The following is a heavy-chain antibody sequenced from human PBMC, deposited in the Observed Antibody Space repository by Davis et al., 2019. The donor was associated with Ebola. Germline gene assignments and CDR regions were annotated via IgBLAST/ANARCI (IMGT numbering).Heavy chain of an antibody. D-gene: IGHD3-10*01. CDR1: GFNFFRYW. J-gene: IGHJ4*02. CDR3: ARSGLRAKTIDY. V-gene: IGHV3-48*04. CDR2: LSVSSNTI. Sequence: GESLKISCAASGFNFFRYWMNWVRQAPGKGLEWVSHLSVSSNTIFYADSVKGRFTISRDNTKDSLYLQMSSLRAEDTAVYYCARSGLRAKTIDYWGQGTLVTVSS.